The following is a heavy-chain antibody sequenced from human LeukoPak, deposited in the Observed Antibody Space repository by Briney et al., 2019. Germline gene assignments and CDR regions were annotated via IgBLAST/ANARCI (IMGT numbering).Heavy chain of an antibody. CDR3: ARDFKYSNY. Sequence: GGSLRLSCAASGFTFSSYSMSWVRQAPGKGLEWVSSISSSSSYIDYADSVRGRFTISRDNAKNSLYLQMNSLRAEDTAVYYCARDFKYSNYWGQGTLVIVSS. J-gene: IGHJ4*02. CDR2: ISSSSSYI. CDR1: GFTFSSYS. V-gene: IGHV3-21*01. D-gene: IGHD6-6*01.